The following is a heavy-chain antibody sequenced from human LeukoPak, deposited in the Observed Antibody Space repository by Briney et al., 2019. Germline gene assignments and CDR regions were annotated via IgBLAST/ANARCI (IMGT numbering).Heavy chain of an antibody. CDR1: GYTFPSYY. CDR3: ARPSMAARHFDY. V-gene: IGHV1-46*01. CDR2: INPSGGST. Sequence: GASVKVSRKACGYTFPSYYMHWVRQAPAQGCEGMGIINPSGGSTSYAQKFQGRVTMTRDMSTSTVYMELSSLRSEDTAVYYCARPSMAARHFDYWGQGTLVTVSS. D-gene: IGHD6-6*01. J-gene: IGHJ4*02.